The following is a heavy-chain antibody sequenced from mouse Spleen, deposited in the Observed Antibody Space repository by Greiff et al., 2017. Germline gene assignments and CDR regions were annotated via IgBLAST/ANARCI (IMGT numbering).Heavy chain of an antibody. J-gene: IGHJ3*01. V-gene: IGHV3-6*01. Sequence: EVQLQESGPGLVKPSQSLSLTCSVTGYSITSGYYWNWIRQFPGNKLEWMGYISYDGSNNYNPSLKNRISITRDTSKNQFFLKLNSVTTEDTATYYCAREGTAQAGFAYWGQGTLVTVSA. CDR3: AREGTAQAGFAY. CDR2: ISYDGSN. D-gene: IGHD3-2*02. CDR1: GYSITSGYY.